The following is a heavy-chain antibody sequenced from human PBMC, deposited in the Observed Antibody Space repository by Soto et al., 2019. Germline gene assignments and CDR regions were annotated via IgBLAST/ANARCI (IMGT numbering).Heavy chain of an antibody. CDR3: AGQPTAGSYYDLGSYYYYYAMDV. V-gene: IGHV4-59*06. CDR2: IYYSGST. Sequence: SETLSLTCAVYGGSFSGYYWSWIRQPPGKGLEWIGYIYYSGSTYYNPSLKSRVTISVDTSKNQFSLKLSSVTAADTAVYYCAGQPTAGSYYDLGSYYYYYAMDVWGQGTTVTVSS. CDR1: GGSFSGYY. J-gene: IGHJ6*02. D-gene: IGHD3-10*01.